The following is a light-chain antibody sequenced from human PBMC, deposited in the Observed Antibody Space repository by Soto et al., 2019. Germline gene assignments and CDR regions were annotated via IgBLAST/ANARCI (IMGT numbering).Light chain of an antibody. CDR3: QQYSSYSRT. CDR2: DAS. J-gene: IGKJ1*01. CDR1: QGISTW. V-gene: IGKV1-5*01. Sequence: DIQMTQSPYTLSASVGDRVTITCRASQGISTWLAWYQQKPGTAPKLLIYDASSLVSGVPSRFSGSGAGTEFTLTISSLQPDDYATYYCQQYSSYSRTFGHGTKVEIK.